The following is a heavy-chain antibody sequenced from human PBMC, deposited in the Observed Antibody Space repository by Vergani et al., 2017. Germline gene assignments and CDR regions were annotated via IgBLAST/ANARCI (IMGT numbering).Heavy chain of an antibody. Sequence: QVQLQQWVGGLLKPSETLSLTCVVNGESFTSYHWTWIRQSPGEGLEWVGDIDHTGRPDYNPSLKSRLNMSVDKSRNQFTLTLNSVTATDTAIYFCARVNTETNGHLYYYYYMDVWGQGTAVTVS. V-gene: IGHV4-34*01. CDR1: GESFTSYH. CDR3: ARVNTETNGHLYYYYYMDV. CDR2: IDHTGRP. D-gene: IGHD4-11*01. J-gene: IGHJ6*03.